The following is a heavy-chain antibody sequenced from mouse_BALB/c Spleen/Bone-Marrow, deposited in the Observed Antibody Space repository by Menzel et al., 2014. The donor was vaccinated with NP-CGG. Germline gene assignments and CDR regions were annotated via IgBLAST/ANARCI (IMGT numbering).Heavy chain of an antibody. Sequence: GGGSVALGKTLRLYGGASGSTFCSYVLSWLRQSPEKSLEWVAVVSSGGHYTYYPDTVTGRFTFSRDNAKNTLYREVSSLRSEDTAIYYRAREGLSDNSYTMDYWGQGTPVT. CDR1: GSTFCSYV. V-gene: IGHV5-9-4*01. J-gene: IGHJ4*01. CDR3: AREGLSDNSYTMDY. D-gene: IGHD3-2*01. CDR2: VSSGGHYT.